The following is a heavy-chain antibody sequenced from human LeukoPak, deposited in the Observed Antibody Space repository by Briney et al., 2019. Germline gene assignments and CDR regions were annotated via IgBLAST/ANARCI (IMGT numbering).Heavy chain of an antibody. Sequence: SETLSLTCTVSGGSISSSSYYWGWIRQPPGKGLEWIGSIYYSGSTYYNPSLKSRVTISVDTSKNQFSLKLSSVTAADTAVYYCARVLAGGAWDYWGQGTLVTVSS. CDR2: IYYSGST. CDR3: ARVLAGGAWDY. CDR1: GGSISSSSYY. D-gene: IGHD2-15*01. V-gene: IGHV4-39*07. J-gene: IGHJ4*02.